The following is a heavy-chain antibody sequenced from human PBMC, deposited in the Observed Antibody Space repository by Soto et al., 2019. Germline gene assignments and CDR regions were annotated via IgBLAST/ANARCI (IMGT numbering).Heavy chain of an antibody. J-gene: IGHJ6*02. D-gene: IGHD4-17*01. CDR3: ARDYGDKTYYYYGMHV. CDR1: GGTFSSYT. V-gene: IGHV1-69*08. Sequence: QGQLVQSGAAVKKPGSSVKVSCKASGGTFSSYTISWVRQAPGKGLEWMGRIIPILGTVKYAQNFQGRVTIIADKSTSTAYMEMSSLRSEDTAVYYCARDYGDKTYYYYGMHVWGQGTTVTVSS. CDR2: IIPILGTV.